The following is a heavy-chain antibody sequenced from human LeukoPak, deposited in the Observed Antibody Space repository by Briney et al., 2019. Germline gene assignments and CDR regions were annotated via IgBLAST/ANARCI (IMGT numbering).Heavy chain of an antibody. V-gene: IGHV1-46*01. CDR2: INPSGGST. CDR3: ARGLPSIFGVVMGY. D-gene: IGHD3-3*01. Sequence: ASVKVSCKASGYTFTSYYMHWVRQAPGQGLEWMGIINPSGGSTSYAQKFQGRVTITRNTSISTAYMELSSLRSEDTAVYYCARGLPSIFGVVMGYWGQGTLVTVSS. CDR1: GYTFTSYY. J-gene: IGHJ4*02.